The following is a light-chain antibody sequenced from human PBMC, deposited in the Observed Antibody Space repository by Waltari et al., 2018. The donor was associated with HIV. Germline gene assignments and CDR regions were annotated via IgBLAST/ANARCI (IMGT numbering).Light chain of an antibody. CDR1: STDVGGHSS. J-gene: IGLJ1*01. V-gene: IGLV2-14*01. CDR3: SSYTGSSTRYV. CDR2: EVS. Sequence: QSALTQPASVSGSPGQSITLPCTGTSTDVGGHSSVSWYQQHPGKAPKIIIYEVSNRPSGVSKRFSGSKSGNTASLTISGLQAEDEADYYCSSYTGSSTRYVFGTGTKVTVL.